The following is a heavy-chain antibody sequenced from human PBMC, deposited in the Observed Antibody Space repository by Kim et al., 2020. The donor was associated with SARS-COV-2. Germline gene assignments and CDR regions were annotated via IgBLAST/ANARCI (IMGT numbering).Heavy chain of an antibody. D-gene: IGHD2-2*01. J-gene: IGHJ6*02. CDR2: ISGSGGST. Sequence: GGSLRLSCAASGFTFSSYAMSWVRQAPGKGLEWVSAISGSGGSTYYADSVKGRFTISRDNSKNTLYLQMNSLRAEDTAVYYCAKSHPWCSSTSCYGYYYYGMDVWGQGTTVTVSS. V-gene: IGHV3-23*01. CDR3: AKSHPWCSSTSCYGYYYYGMDV. CDR1: GFTFSSYA.